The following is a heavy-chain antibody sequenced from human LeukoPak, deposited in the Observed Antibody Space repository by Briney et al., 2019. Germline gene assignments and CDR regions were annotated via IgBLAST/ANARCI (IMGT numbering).Heavy chain of an antibody. CDR2: ISTNGGST. Sequence: PGGSLRLSCAASGFPFSSYAMSWFRQAPGKGLEWVSGISTNGGSTSYADPVKGRFTISRDNPRNTLYMEMNSLRAEDTAVYYCSVMHRYYDGSGYWVQWGQGTLVTVSS. CDR3: SVMHRYYDGSGYWVQ. J-gene: IGHJ4*02. CDR1: GFPFSSYA. D-gene: IGHD3-22*01. V-gene: IGHV3-23*01.